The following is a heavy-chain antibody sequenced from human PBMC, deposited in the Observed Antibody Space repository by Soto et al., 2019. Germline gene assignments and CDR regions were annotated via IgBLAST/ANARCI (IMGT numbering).Heavy chain of an antibody. Sequence: VQLVESGGGLVQPGGSLRLSCAASGFIFSDHYMDWVRQAPGKGLEWVGRIKNKANSYTTEYAASVKGRFNISRDDSKTSRYMHMNSLKTEDTAVYYCTRVSLVGATGGRYFDYWGQGTLLTVSS. CDR2: IKNKANSYTT. D-gene: IGHD1-26*01. CDR1: GFIFSDHY. J-gene: IGHJ4*02. V-gene: IGHV3-72*01. CDR3: TRVSLVGATGGRYFDY.